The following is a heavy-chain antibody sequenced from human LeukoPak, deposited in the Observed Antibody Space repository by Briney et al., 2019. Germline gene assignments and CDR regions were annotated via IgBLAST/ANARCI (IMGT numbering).Heavy chain of an antibody. D-gene: IGHD4-11*01. CDR1: GGSFSGYY. CDR2: INHSGST. J-gene: IGHJ4*02. CDR3: ASLNNDYLDFEN. Sequence: SETLSLTCAVYGGSFSGYYWSWIRQPPGKGLEWIGEINHSGSTNYNPSLKSRVTISVDTSKNQFSLKLSSVTAADTAVYYCASLNNDYLDFENWGQGTLVTVSS. V-gene: IGHV4-34*01.